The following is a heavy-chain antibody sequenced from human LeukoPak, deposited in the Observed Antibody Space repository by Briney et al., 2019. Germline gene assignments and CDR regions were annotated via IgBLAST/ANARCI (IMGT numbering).Heavy chain of an antibody. Sequence: PGGSLRLSCAASGFSFTTYWMSWVRQAQGKGLEWVANINQDGTEKHYVDSVKGRFTISRDNGKNSLYLQMDSLRVEDTAVYYCAKLAKYFYGAETFYFFEHWGQGTPVTASS. CDR3: AKLAKYFYGAETFYFFEH. D-gene: IGHD3-10*01. CDR1: GFSFTTYW. CDR2: INQDGTEK. J-gene: IGHJ4*02. V-gene: IGHV3-7*01.